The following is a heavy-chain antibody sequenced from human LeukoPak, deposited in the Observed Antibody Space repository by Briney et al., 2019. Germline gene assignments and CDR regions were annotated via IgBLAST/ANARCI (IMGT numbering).Heavy chain of an antibody. CDR3: ARVAGWHWFDP. CDR2: IRPSGDNT. CDR1: GFTFSSYG. Sequence: GGSLRLSCAASGFTFSSYGMSWVRQAPGRGLEWVSSIRPSGDNTYYGDSVKGRFTISRDNSKNTVYLQMNNMKVDDTAIYYCARVAGWHWFDPWGQGTLVTVFS. V-gene: IGHV3-23*01. J-gene: IGHJ5*02. D-gene: IGHD6-19*01.